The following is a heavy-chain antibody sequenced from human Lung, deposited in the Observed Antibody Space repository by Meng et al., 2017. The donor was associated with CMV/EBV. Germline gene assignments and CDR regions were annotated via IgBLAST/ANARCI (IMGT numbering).Heavy chain of an antibody. V-gene: IGHV6-1*01. D-gene: IGHD4-23*01. CDR2: TYYRSKWYH. CDR3: ARGINGGCGD. CDR1: GHIVSRNSAA. J-gene: IGHJ4*02. Sequence: PGPVQPSQTLSLPCAISGHIVSRNSAAWHWIRQSPSRGLEWLGRTYYRSKWYHEYAVSVKSRITISPDTPKNQFSLQLNSMTPEDTAVYYCARGINGGCGDWGQGTLVTVSS.